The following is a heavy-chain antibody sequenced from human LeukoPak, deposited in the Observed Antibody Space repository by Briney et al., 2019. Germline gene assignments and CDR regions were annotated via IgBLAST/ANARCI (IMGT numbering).Heavy chain of an antibody. CDR1: GGSFRGYS. V-gene: IGHV4-34*01. D-gene: IGHD6-13*01. CDR2: LNHSGRA. Sequence: SDTLSLTCDVHGGSFRGYSWNWIRQPPGKGLEWIGELNHSGRAKYNPSLKSRVTISLETSNNAFSLKVSSVTAADTAVYYCASVRGSSWLGDYYYHYMDVWGKGTTVSISS. J-gene: IGHJ6*03. CDR3: ASVRGSSWLGDYYYHYMDV.